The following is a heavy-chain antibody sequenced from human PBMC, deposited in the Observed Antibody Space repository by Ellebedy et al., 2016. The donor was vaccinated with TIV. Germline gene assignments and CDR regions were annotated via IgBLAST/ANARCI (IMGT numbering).Heavy chain of an antibody. V-gene: IGHV3-49*03. D-gene: IGHD4-17*01. CDR2: IRTKHYGGTA. Sequence: PGGSLRLSCTVSGFTFGDYGMTWFRQAPGKGLDWVGFIRTKHYGGTAEYAASVKGRFIISRDDSKSIAYLQLNSLKIEDTAVYYCTRDMSVSGDFHFDYWGQGALVTVSS. CDR3: TRDMSVSGDFHFDY. CDR1: GFTFGDYG. J-gene: IGHJ4*02.